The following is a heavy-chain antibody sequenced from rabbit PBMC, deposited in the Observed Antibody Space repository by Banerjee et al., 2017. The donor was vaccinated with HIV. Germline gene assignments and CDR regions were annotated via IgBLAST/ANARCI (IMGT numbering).Heavy chain of an antibody. Sequence: QSLEESGGGLVQPGGSLKLSCKASGLDFSAYSMSWVRQAPEKVPEWITYIYPGSGNTYYASWVNGRFTISSHNAQNTLYLQLNNLTAADTATYFCVRGGPYYFDLWGQGTLVTVS. D-gene: IGHD5-1*01. J-gene: IGHJ4*01. CDR3: VRGGPYYFDL. CDR1: GLDFSAYS. V-gene: IGHV1S7*01. CDR2: IYPGSGNT.